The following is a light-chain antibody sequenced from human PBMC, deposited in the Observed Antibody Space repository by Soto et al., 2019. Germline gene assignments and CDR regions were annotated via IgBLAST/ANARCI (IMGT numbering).Light chain of an antibody. J-gene: IGLJ1*01. CDR1: RSNIGSNP. Sequence: QPVLTQPPSASGTPGQRVTISCSGDRSNIGSNPVNWYQQFPGRAPKLLIDSNNQRPSGVPDRFSGSRSGSSASLAISGLQSEDEADYYCAAWDDSLYGRVFGTGTKVTVL. V-gene: IGLV1-44*01. CDR2: SNN. CDR3: AAWDDSLYGRV.